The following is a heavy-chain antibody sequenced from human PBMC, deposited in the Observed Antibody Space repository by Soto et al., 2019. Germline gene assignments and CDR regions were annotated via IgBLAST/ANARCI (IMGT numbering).Heavy chain of an antibody. CDR3: ARERTGTTSMDV. Sequence: QVQLVQSGAEVKKPGASVKVSCKASGYTFTSYDINWVRQATGQGLEWMGWMNPNSGNTGYAQKFQGRVTMTRNTSISTAYMELSSLRYEDNAVYYCARERTGTTSMDVWGQGTTVTVSS. V-gene: IGHV1-8*01. CDR1: GYTFTSYD. D-gene: IGHD1-1*01. J-gene: IGHJ6*02. CDR2: MNPNSGNT.